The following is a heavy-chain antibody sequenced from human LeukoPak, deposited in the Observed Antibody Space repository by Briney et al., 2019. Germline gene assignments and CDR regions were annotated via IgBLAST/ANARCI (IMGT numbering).Heavy chain of an antibody. CDR3: ARTSRWLQLKEFDY. D-gene: IGHD5-24*01. Sequence: PSQTLSLTCSVSGDSISSGSFYWSWIRQPAGRGLEWIGRIYPSGSTNYNPSLKSRVTISLDTSKNQFSLKLSSVTAADTAVYYCARTSRWLQLKEFDYWGQGTLVTVSS. CDR2: IYPSGST. J-gene: IGHJ4*02. CDR1: GDSISSGSFY. V-gene: IGHV4-61*02.